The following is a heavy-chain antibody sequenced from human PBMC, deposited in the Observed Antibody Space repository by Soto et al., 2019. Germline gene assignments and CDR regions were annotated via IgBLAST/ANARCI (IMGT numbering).Heavy chain of an antibody. CDR3: ARGKVGTNPNWLDP. CDR2: IYLSGST. J-gene: IGHJ5*02. Sequence: EVQLVESGGGLVQPGGSLRLSCAASGYSGSSSYLYWVRQAPGKGLEWVSSIYLSGSTYYTDSVKGRFSISRDNSKNTLYLQMNSLGAEDTAIYYCARGKVGTNPNWLDPCGQGSLVTVSS. CDR1: GYSGSSSY. D-gene: IGHD2-21*02. V-gene: IGHV3-66*01.